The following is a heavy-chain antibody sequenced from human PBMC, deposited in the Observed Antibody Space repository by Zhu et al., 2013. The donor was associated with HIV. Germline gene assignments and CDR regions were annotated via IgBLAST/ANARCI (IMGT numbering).Heavy chain of an antibody. Sequence: QVQLVQSGAEVKKPGASVKVSCKASGYSFTTYGINWARQAPGQGLEWMGYISTYNPNTNYAQKFRGRITMTTDSSMFTADMELRSLRSDDTAVYFCARSFLGYSDPSVFDFWGQGTLITVSS. J-gene: IGHJ4*02. CDR3: ARSFLGYSDPSVFDF. CDR2: ISTYNPNT. V-gene: IGHV1-18*01. D-gene: IGHD5-18*01. CDR1: GYSFTTYG.